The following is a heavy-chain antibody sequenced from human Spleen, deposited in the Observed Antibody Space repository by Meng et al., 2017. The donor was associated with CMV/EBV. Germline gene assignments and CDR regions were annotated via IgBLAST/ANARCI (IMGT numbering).Heavy chain of an antibody. D-gene: IGHD2-8*01. CDR1: GYNFFTYC. CDR2: INPNGGST. J-gene: IGHJ4*02. V-gene: IGHV1-46*01. Sequence: ASVKVSCKASGYNFFTYCIHWVRQAPGQGLEWMGMINPNGGSTSFARKFQGRVTMTTDTSTSTVHMEMSSLRSEDTAVYFCARTGGGDCTNGVCFFDYWGQGTLVTVSS. CDR3: ARTGGGDCTNGVCFFDY.